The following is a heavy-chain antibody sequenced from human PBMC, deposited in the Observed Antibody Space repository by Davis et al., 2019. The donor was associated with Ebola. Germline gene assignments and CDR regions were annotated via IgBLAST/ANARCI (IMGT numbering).Heavy chain of an antibody. CDR1: GFTVSSNY. D-gene: IGHD6-19*01. Sequence: GESLKISCATSGFTVSSNYMSWVRQAPGKGLEWVSVIYSGGSTYYADSVKGRFTISRDNSKNTLYLQMNSLRAEDTAVYYCARGGGWAVGIDYWGQGTLVTVSS. CDR3: ARGGGWAVGIDY. V-gene: IGHV3-53*01. CDR2: IYSGGST. J-gene: IGHJ4*02.